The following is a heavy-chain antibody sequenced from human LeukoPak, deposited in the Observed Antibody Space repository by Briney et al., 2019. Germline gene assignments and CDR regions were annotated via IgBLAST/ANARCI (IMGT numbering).Heavy chain of an antibody. CDR3: AKDRTVGASYWYLDL. Sequence: GGSLRLSCAASGVTLSSFAMSWARQAPGKGLEWVAGISSSGSGDNTYYADSVKGRFTISRDSSKNTLFLHMNTLRAEDTAIYYCAKDRTVGASYWYLDLWGRGTLVTVSS. D-gene: IGHD1-26*01. CDR2: ISSSGSGDNT. J-gene: IGHJ2*01. V-gene: IGHV3-23*01. CDR1: GVTLSSFA.